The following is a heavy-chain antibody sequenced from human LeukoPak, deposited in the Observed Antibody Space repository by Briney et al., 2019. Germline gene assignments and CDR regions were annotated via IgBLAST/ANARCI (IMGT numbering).Heavy chain of an antibody. V-gene: IGHV3-21*01. CDR3: ARDRSKRYCSGGSCPPFDY. Sequence: GGSLRLSCAVSGFTFSSYSMNWVRQAPGKGLEWVSSISSSSSYIYYADSVKGRFTISRDNAKNSLYLQMNSLRAEDTAVYYCARDRSKRYCSGGSCPPFDYWGQGTLVTVSS. CDR1: GFTFSSYS. J-gene: IGHJ4*02. CDR2: ISSSSSYI. D-gene: IGHD2-15*01.